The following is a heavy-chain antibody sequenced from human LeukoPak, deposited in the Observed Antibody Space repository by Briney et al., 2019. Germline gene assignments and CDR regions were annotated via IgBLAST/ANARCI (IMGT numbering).Heavy chain of an antibody. D-gene: IGHD4-17*01. V-gene: IGHV3-30*02. CDR2: IRNDGSNK. CDR3: AKTYADYTYRYYFDY. J-gene: IGHJ4*02. Sequence: PGGSLRLSCAASGLTFSSYGMHWVRQAPGKGLEWVAFIRNDGSNKYYGDSVKGRFTISRDNSKNTLYLQMNSLRAEDTAVYYCAKTYADYTYRYYFDYWGQGTLVTVSS. CDR1: GLTFSSYG.